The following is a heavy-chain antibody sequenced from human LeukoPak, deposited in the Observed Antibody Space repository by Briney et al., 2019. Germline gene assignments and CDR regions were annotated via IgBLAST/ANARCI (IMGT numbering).Heavy chain of an antibody. CDR2: IKQDGSEK. D-gene: IGHD3-9*01. CDR3: ARDGDILTGYYKYYFDY. CDR1: GFTFSSYW. J-gene: IGHJ4*02. V-gene: IGHV3-7*01. Sequence: SGGSLRLSCAASGFTFSSYWMSWVRQAPGKGLEWVANIKQDGSEKYYVDSVKGRFTISRDNAKNSLYLQMNSLRAEDTAVYYCARDGDILTGYYKYYFDYWGQGTLVTVSS.